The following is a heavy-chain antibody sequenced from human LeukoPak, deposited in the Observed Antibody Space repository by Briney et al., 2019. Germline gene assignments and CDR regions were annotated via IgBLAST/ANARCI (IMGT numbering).Heavy chain of an antibody. V-gene: IGHV3-30*18. Sequence: GGSLRLSCAASGFTVSSNYMSWVRQAPGKGLEWVAVISYDGSNKYYADSVKGRFTISRDNSKNTLYLQMNSLRAEDTAVYYCAKVPTSEALYWFDYWGQGTLVTVSS. CDR3: AKVPTSEALYWFDY. CDR1: GFTVSSNY. J-gene: IGHJ4*02. CDR2: ISYDGSNK. D-gene: IGHD2-8*02.